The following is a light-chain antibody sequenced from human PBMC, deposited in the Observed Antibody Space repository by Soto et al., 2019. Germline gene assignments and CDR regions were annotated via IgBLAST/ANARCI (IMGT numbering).Light chain of an antibody. Sequence: ILMTQSPATLSVSPGERATLSCRASQGVRNNLAWYQHKPGQAPRLLIYDASTRATGIPARFSGSGSGTDFTLTIGSLQSEDFAVYYCQQYNNWPPWTFGQGTRVDIK. CDR3: QQYNNWPPWT. CDR1: QGVRNN. J-gene: IGKJ1*01. CDR2: DAS. V-gene: IGKV3-15*01.